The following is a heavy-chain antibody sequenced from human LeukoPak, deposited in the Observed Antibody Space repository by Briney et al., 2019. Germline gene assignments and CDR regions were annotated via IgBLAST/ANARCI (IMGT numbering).Heavy chain of an antibody. CDR1: GDSISSYY. V-gene: IGHV4-59*01. J-gene: IGHJ2*01. CDR2: IYHSGST. D-gene: IGHD6-13*01. CDR3: ARVYYSSSYDYWYFDL. Sequence: SETLSLTCTVSGDSISSYYWGWIRQPPGKGLEWIGYIYHSGSTNYNPSLKSRATISVDTSKNQFSLKLSSVTAADTAVYYCARVYYSSSYDYWYFDLWGRGTLVTVSS.